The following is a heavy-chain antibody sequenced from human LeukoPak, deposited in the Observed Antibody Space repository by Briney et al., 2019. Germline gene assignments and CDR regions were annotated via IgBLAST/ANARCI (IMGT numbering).Heavy chain of an antibody. J-gene: IGHJ4*01. CDR2: INPNSGGT. Sequence: ASVKVSCKASGYTFTGYYMHWVRQAPGQGLEWMGWINPNSGGTNYAQKFQGRVTMTRDTSISTAYMELSRLRSDDTAVYYCARDMVGVGEFDYWGHGTLVTVSS. CDR3: ARDMVGVGEFDY. D-gene: IGHD2-15*01. CDR1: GYTFTGYY. V-gene: IGHV1-2*02.